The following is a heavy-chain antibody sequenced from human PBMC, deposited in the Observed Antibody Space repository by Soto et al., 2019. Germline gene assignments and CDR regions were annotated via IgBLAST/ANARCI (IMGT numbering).Heavy chain of an antibody. Sequence: ESLKISCKGSGYNFAGFWIAWGRQVPGKGLELMGIIYPSDSDHRYRTYFQGQVTISADKSISSAYLQWSSLRASDTAMYYCARGGVSTRTFDYWGQGTPVTASS. J-gene: IGHJ4*02. CDR3: ARGGVSTRTFDY. V-gene: IGHV5-51*01. CDR2: IYPSDSDH. D-gene: IGHD3-3*01. CDR1: GYNFAGFW.